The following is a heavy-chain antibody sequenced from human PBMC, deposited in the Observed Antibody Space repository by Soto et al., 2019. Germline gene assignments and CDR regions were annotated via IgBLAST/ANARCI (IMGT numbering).Heavy chain of an antibody. CDR3: NTPPPTWPDI. D-gene: IGHD3-16*01. CDR1: GGTFSSYA. Sequence: SVKVSCKASGGTFSSYAISWVRQAPGQGLEWMGGIIPIFGTANYAQKFQGRVTITADESTSTAYMELSSLRSEDTAVYYCNTPPPTWPDIWGQGTMDTVSS. V-gene: IGHV1-69*13. J-gene: IGHJ3*02. CDR2: IIPIFGTA.